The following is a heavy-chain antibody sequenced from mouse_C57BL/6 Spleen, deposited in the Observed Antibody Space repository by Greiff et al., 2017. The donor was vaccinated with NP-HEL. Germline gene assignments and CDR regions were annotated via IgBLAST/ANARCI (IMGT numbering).Heavy chain of an antibody. Sequence: QVQLQQSGAELARPGASVKLSCKASGYTFTSYGISWVKQRTGQGLEWIGEIYPRSGNTYYNEKFKGKATLTADKSSSTAYMELRSLTSEDSAVYFCARSNYEYDDGDYYAMDYWGQGTSVTVSS. J-gene: IGHJ4*01. CDR2: IYPRSGNT. CDR1: GYTFTSYG. D-gene: IGHD2-4*01. V-gene: IGHV1-81*01. CDR3: ARSNYEYDDGDYYAMDY.